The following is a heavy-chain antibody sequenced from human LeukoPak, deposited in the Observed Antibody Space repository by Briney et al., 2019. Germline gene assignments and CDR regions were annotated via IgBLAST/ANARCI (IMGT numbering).Heavy chain of an antibody. D-gene: IGHD3-3*01. CDR3: ARGKYDFWSGYSSWFDP. CDR1: GFTFSSYS. Sequence: PGGSLRLSCAASGFTFSSYSMNWVRQAPGKGLEWVSSISSSSSYIYYADSVKGRFTISRDNAKNSLYLQMNSLRAEDTAVYYCARGKYDFWSGYSSWFDPWGQGTLVTVSS. J-gene: IGHJ5*02. CDR2: ISSSSSYI. V-gene: IGHV3-21*01.